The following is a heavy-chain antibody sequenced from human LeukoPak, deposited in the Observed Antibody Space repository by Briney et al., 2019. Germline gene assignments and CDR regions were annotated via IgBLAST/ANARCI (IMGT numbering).Heavy chain of an antibody. CDR2: IKQDGSEK. D-gene: IGHD1-14*01. J-gene: IGHJ3*02. Sequence: PGGSLRLSCAASGFTFSSYWMSWVRQAPGKGLEWVANIKQDGSEKYYVDSVKGRFTISRDNAKNSLSLQMNSLRAEDTAVYYCAREAGPFYPGAFDIWGQGTMVTVAA. CDR3: AREAGPFYPGAFDI. V-gene: IGHV3-7*01. CDR1: GFTFSSYW.